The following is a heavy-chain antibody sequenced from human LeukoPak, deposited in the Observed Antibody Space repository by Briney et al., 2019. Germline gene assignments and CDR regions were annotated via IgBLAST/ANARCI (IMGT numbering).Heavy chain of an antibody. CDR2: ISGSGGNT. J-gene: IGHJ4*02. D-gene: IGHD3-10*01. V-gene: IGHV3-23*01. Sequence: PGGSLRLSCAASGFTFSSYAMSWVRQAPGKGLEWVSAISGSGGNTYYADSVKGRFTISRDNSKNTLYLQMNSLRAEDTAVYYCAKVRGVITTHFDYWGQGTLVTVSS. CDR3: AKVRGVITTHFDY. CDR1: GFTFSSYA.